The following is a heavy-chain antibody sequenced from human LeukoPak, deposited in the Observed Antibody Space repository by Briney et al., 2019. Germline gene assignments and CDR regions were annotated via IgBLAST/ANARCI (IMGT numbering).Heavy chain of an antibody. CDR2: IYYSGST. V-gene: IGHV4-59*01. J-gene: IGHJ3*02. Sequence: SETLSLTCTVSGGSISSYYWSWIRQPPGKGLEWIGYIYYSGSTNYNPSLKSRVTTSVDTSKNQFSLKLSSVTAADTAIYYCALDSSGWSDDSFDIWGQGTMVTVSS. CDR1: GGSISSYY. CDR3: ALDSSGWSDDSFDI. D-gene: IGHD6-13*01.